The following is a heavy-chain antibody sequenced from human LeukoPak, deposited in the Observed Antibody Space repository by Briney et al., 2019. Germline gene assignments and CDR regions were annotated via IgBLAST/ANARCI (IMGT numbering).Heavy chain of an antibody. Sequence: GGSLRLSCAASGFTFSDYYMSCIRQAPGKGLEWISYISSSGSYTNYADSVKGRFTISRDNAKNSLYLQMNSLRAEDTAVYYCARDSLSALGDWGQGTLVTVSS. CDR2: ISSSGSYT. V-gene: IGHV3-11*06. D-gene: IGHD3-16*01. CDR1: GFTFSDYY. CDR3: ARDSLSALGD. J-gene: IGHJ4*02.